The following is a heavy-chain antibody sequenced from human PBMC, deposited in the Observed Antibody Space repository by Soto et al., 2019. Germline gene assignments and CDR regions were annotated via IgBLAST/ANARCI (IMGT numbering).Heavy chain of an antibody. V-gene: IGHV3-30-3*01. CDR2: ISYDGNNK. J-gene: IGHJ4*02. D-gene: IGHD6-6*01. CDR3: ARAVSSSSPTDY. CDR1: GFTFSSYA. Sequence: QVQLVESGGGVVQPGRSLRLSCAASGFTFSSYAMHWVRQAPGKGLEWVAVISYDGNNKYYADSVKARFTISRDNSKNTLYLQMNSLRAEDTAVYYCARAVSSSSPTDYWGQGTLVTVSS.